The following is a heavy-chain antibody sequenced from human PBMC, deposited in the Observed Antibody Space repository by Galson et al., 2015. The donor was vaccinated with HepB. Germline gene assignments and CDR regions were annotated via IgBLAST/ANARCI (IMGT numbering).Heavy chain of an antibody. J-gene: IGHJ6*01. CDR2: IYPGDSYS. CDR3: ARRYCSSSSCSGAHFFYYGLDV. Sequence: QSGAEVKKPGESLKISCKGSGYSFTSYWIGWVRQMPGKGLEWMGIIYPGDSYSNYNPSFEGHVTISVDTSIATAYLQWSSLTASDTAVYYCARRYCSSSSCSGAHFFYYGLDVW. V-gene: IGHV5-51*03. CDR1: GYSFTSYW. D-gene: IGHD2-2*01.